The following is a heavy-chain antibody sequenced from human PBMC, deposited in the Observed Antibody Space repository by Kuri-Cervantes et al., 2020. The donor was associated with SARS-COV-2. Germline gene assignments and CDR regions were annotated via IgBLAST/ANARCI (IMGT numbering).Heavy chain of an antibody. D-gene: IGHD3-22*01. CDR1: GGSISSGGYS. CDR3: ANVITRSGAFDI. Sequence: SETLSLTCAVSGGSISSGGYSWSWIRQPPGKGLEWIGYIYHSGSTYYNPSLKSRVTISVDRSKNQFSLKLSSVIAADTAVYYCANVITRSGAFDIWGQGTMVTVSS. V-gene: IGHV4-30-2*01. CDR2: IYHSGST. J-gene: IGHJ3*02.